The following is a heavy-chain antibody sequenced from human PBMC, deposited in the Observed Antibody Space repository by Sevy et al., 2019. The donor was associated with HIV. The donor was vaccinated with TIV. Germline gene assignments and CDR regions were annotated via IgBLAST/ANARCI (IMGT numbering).Heavy chain of an antibody. CDR2: LSFGCGEI. CDR3: AREGCTKPHDY. D-gene: IGHD2-8*01. Sequence: GGSLRPSCAASVFTFSKYSMSWVRQPPGKGLEWVSTLSFGCGEINYADSVKGRFTISRDNSKSSVYLQMNNLRPEDTAVYYCAREGCTKPHDYWGQGTLVTVSS. J-gene: IGHJ4*02. V-gene: IGHV3-23*01. CDR1: VFTFSKYS.